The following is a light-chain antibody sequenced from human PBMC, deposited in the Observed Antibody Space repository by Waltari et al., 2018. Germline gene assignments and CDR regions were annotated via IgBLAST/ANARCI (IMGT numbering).Light chain of an antibody. CDR3: QQYDSSPFT. CDR1: QSVSSSY. Sequence: EIVLTQSPGTLSLSPGERATLSCRASQSVSSSYLAWYQQKPGQAPRLLIYGASIRATGIPDRFSGSWAGADFTLTISRLEPEDFAVYYCQQYDSSPFTFGPGTRVEIK. CDR2: GAS. V-gene: IGKV3-20*01. J-gene: IGKJ3*01.